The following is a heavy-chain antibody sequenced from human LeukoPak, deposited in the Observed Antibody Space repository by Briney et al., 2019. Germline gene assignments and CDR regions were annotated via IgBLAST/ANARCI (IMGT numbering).Heavy chain of an antibody. D-gene: IGHD6-19*01. Sequence: PSQTLSLTCTVSGGSISSDNYYWSWIRQPAGKGLEWIGRIYSSGSTNYNPSLKSRVTISVDTSKNQLSLKLSSATAADTAVYYCAREGSGSTPYYYGMDVWGQGTTVTVSS. V-gene: IGHV4-61*02. CDR2: IYSSGST. CDR3: AREGSGSTPYYYGMDV. J-gene: IGHJ6*02. CDR1: GGSISSDNYY.